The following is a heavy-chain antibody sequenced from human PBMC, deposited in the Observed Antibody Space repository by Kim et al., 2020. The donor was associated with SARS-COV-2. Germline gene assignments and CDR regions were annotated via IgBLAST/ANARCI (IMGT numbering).Heavy chain of an antibody. D-gene: IGHD3-10*01. CDR3: ARDRLLWFGNDAFDI. V-gene: IGHV3-30-3*01. Sequence: GGSLRLSCAASGFTFSSYAMHWVRQAPGKGLEWVAVISYDGSNKYYADSVKGRFTISRDNSKNTLYLQMNSLRAEDTAVYYCARDRLLWFGNDAFDIWGQGTMVTVSS. J-gene: IGHJ3*02. CDR1: GFTFSSYA. CDR2: ISYDGSNK.